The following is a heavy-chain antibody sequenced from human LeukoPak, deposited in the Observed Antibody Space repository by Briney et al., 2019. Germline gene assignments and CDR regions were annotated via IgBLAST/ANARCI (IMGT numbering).Heavy chain of an antibody. Sequence: ASVKVPCKASGYTFTGYYMHWVRQAPGQGLEWMGRINPNSGGTNYAQKFQGRVTMTRDTSISTAYMELSRLRSDDTAVYYCARGMVTSAGLAKVWGQGTLVTVSS. V-gene: IGHV1-2*06. CDR2: INPNSGGT. CDR3: ARGMVTSAGLAKV. D-gene: IGHD4-23*01. J-gene: IGHJ4*02. CDR1: GYTFTGYY.